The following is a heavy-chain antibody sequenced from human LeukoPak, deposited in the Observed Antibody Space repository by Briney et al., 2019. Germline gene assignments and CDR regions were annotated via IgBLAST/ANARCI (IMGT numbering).Heavy chain of an antibody. J-gene: IGHJ6*03. V-gene: IGHV4-34*01. Sequence: KPSETLSLTCGVSGESFSGYYWTWVRQLPGKGLEWIGEINHSGSTNYNPSLKSRVTISVDTSKNQFSLKLTSVTAADTAVYYCARAPAGPPYYYMDVWGKGTTVAVSS. CDR1: GESFSGYY. CDR2: INHSGST. CDR3: ARAPAGPPYYYMDV.